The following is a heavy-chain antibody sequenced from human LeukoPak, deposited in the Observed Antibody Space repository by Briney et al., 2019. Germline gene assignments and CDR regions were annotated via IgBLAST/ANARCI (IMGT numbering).Heavy chain of an antibody. J-gene: IGHJ4*02. V-gene: IGHV1-2*02. CDR3: ARVLAVASTRADY. CDR1: GYTFTGYY. Sequence: GASVKVSCKASGYTFTGYYMHWVRQAPGQGLEWMGWINPNSGGTNYAQKFQGRVTMTRDTSISTAYMELSRLRSDDTAVYYCARVLAVASTRADYWGQETLVTVSS. CDR2: INPNSGGT. D-gene: IGHD6-19*01.